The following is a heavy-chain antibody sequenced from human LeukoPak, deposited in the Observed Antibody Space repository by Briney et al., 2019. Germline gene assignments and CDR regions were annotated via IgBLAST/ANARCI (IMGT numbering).Heavy chain of an antibody. Sequence: GGSLRLSCAASGFTFSNYAMNWVRQAPGKGLEWVSGISGGGGSTYYADSVKGRFTISRDNSKNTLYLQMDSLRAEDTALYYCAKGSGINHYHWIDPWGQGTLVTVSS. J-gene: IGHJ5*02. D-gene: IGHD1-14*01. CDR3: AKGSGINHYHWIDP. V-gene: IGHV3-23*01. CDR1: GFTFSNYA. CDR2: ISGGGGST.